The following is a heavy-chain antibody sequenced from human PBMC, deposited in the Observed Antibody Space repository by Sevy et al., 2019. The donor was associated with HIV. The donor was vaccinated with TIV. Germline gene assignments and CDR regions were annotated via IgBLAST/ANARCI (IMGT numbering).Heavy chain of an antibody. Sequence: GESLKISCAASGFTFSSYSMNWVRQAPGKGLEWVSYISSSSSTIYYADSVKGRFTNSRDNAKNSLYLQMNSLRAEDTAVYYCARMASIGPRGEEVDYWGQGTLVTVSS. CDR2: ISSSSSTI. CDR3: ARMASIGPRGEEVDY. CDR1: GFTFSSYS. J-gene: IGHJ4*02. D-gene: IGHD2-2*02. V-gene: IGHV3-48*01.